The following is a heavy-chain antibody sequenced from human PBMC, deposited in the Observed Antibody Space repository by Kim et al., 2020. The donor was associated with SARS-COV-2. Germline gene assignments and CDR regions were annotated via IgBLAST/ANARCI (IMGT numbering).Heavy chain of an antibody. D-gene: IGHD2-15*01. V-gene: IGHV3-30*04. CDR3: VRSVVVVTANDFDY. CDR2: ISYDGSNK. Sequence: GGSLRLSCAASGFTFTYYAMHWVRQAPGKGLEWVAVISYDGSNKFYADSVKGRFTISRDNSKNTLYLQMSSLRTEDTAVYYCVRSVVVVTANDFDYWGQGTLVTVSS. CDR1: GFTFTYYA. J-gene: IGHJ4*02.